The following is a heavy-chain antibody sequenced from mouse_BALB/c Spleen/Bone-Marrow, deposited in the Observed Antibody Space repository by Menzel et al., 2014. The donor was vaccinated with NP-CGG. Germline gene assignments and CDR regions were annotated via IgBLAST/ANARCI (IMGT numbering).Heavy chain of an antibody. J-gene: IGHJ2*01. D-gene: IGHD1-1*01. Sequence: EVHLVESGGGLVKPGGSLKLSCAASGFTFSSYAMSWVRQTPEKRLEWVATISSGGNYTYYPDSVKGRFTISRDNAKNTPYLQMSSLRSEDTAMYYCARYYGSSYDYWGQGTTLTVSS. CDR1: GFTFSSYA. V-gene: IGHV5-9-3*01. CDR3: ARYYGSSYDY. CDR2: ISSGGNYT.